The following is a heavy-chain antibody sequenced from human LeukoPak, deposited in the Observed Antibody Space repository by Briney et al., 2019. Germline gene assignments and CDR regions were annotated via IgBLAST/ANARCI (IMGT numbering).Heavy chain of an antibody. CDR3: ARDPRGPYGGDY. D-gene: IGHD3-16*01. CDR2: INHSGST. J-gene: IGHJ4*02. V-gene: IGHV4-34*01. CDR1: GGSLSGYY. Sequence: SETLSLTCAVYGGSLSGYYWSWIRQPPGKGLEWIGEINHSGSTNYNPSLKSRVTISVDTSKNQFSLKLSSVTAADTAVYYCARDPRGPYGGDYWGQGTLVTVSS.